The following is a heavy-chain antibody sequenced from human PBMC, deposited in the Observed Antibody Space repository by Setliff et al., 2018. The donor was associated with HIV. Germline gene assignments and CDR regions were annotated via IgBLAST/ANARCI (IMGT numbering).Heavy chain of an antibody. D-gene: IGHD3-10*01. CDR3: ARKVGITTYYYSSGSKKGALDV. CDR1: GYALTTYD. Sequence: ASVKVSCKASGYALTTYDINWVRQATGQGLEWMGWMNPKTGNTVYEQKFQGRVTMSRDTSIDTAYMELSSLRSEDTAVYYCARKVGITTYYYSSGSKKGALDVWGQGTKVTVSS. CDR2: MNPKTGNT. V-gene: IGHV1-8*01. J-gene: IGHJ6*02.